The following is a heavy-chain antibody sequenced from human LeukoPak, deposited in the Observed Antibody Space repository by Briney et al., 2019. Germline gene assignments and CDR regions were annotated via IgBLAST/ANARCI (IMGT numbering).Heavy chain of an antibody. CDR3: ARVGSGSYLNYYYYMDV. Sequence: SETLSLTCAVYGGSFSGYYWSWLRQPPGKGLEWIGEINHSGSTNYNPSLKSRVTISVDTSKNQFSLKLSAVTAADTAVYYCARVGSGSYLNYYYYMDVWGKGTTVTVSS. D-gene: IGHD1-26*01. V-gene: IGHV4-34*01. J-gene: IGHJ6*03. CDR2: INHSGST. CDR1: GGSFSGYY.